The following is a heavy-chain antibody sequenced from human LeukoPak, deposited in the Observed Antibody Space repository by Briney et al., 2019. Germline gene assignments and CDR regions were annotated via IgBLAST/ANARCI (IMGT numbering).Heavy chain of an antibody. D-gene: IGHD4-17*01. CDR2: IKSDGRGT. V-gene: IGHV3-74*01. Sequence: GGSLRLSCAASGFTPSTYYMHWVRQAPGKGLMWVSRIKSDGRGTNYADSVKGRFTISRDIAKNTLYLQMDSLRAEDTAVYYCVRDGDFKLDYWGQGAPVTVSP. CDR1: GFTPSTYY. J-gene: IGHJ4*02. CDR3: VRDGDFKLDY.